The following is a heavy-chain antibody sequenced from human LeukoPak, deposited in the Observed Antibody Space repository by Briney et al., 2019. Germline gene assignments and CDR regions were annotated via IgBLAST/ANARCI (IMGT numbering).Heavy chain of an antibody. J-gene: IGHJ5*02. Sequence: ASVKVSCKASGYTFTGYYMHWVRQAPGQGLEWMGWINPNSGGTNYAQKFQGRVTMTRDTSISTAYMELSRLRSDDTAVYYCAREDIVLMVYAPKGGNWFDPWGQGTLDTVSS. CDR2: INPNSGGT. CDR1: GYTFTGYY. V-gene: IGHV1-2*02. CDR3: AREDIVLMVYAPKGGNWFDP. D-gene: IGHD2-8*01.